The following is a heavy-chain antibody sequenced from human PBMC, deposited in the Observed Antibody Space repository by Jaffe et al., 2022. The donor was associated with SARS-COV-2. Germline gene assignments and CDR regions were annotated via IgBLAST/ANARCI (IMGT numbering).Heavy chain of an antibody. D-gene: IGHD5-18*01. CDR2: ISSSSSTI. CDR3: ASSLAQLWLTGMDV. CDR1: GFTFSSYS. Sequence: EVQLVESGGGLVQPGGSLRLSCAASGFTFSSYSMNWVRQAPGKGLEWVSYISSSSSTIYYADSVKGRFTISRDNAKNSLYLQMNSLRDEDTAVYYCASSLAQLWLTGMDVWGQGTTVTVSS. V-gene: IGHV3-48*02. J-gene: IGHJ6*02.